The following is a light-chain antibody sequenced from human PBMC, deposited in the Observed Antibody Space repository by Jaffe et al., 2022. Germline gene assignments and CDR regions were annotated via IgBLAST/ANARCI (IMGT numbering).Light chain of an antibody. V-gene: IGKV3-20*01. J-gene: IGKJ2*01. CDR2: GAS. CDR1: QSVSSNY. Sequence: EIVLTQSPGTLSLSPGERATLSCRASQSVSSNYLAWYQHKPGQAPRLLIYGASSRATGIPDRFSGSGSGTDFTLTITRLEPEDFAAYYCQQYAISPHDTFGQGTKLEVK. CDR3: QQYAISPHDT.